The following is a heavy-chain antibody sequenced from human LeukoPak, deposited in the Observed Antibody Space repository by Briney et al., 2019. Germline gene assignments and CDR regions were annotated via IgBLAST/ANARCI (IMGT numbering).Heavy chain of an antibody. Sequence: PWGSLRLSCEASGFTFSSHSMTWVRQAPGKTLEWISYIGHSGSPAHYADSVRGRFTISRDNAKNSLYLQMNSLTVEDTAVYYCARDQRPYCGGECYCAIDLWGRGTLVTVSS. CDR1: GFTFSSHS. D-gene: IGHD2-21*01. CDR2: IGHSGSPA. J-gene: IGHJ3*01. V-gene: IGHV3-48*01. CDR3: ARDQRPYCGGECYCAIDL.